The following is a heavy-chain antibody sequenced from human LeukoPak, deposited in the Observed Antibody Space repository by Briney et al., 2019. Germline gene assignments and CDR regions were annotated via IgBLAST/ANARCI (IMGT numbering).Heavy chain of an antibody. D-gene: IGHD3-10*01. CDR2: IYYSGST. V-gene: IGHV4-39*07. J-gene: IGHJ6*02. CDR3: SQGSMVRAGGYYYYGMDV. CDR1: GGSISSSSYY. Sequence: PSETLSLTCTVSGGSISSSSYYWGWIRQPPGKGLEWIGSIYYSGSTYYNPSLKSRVTISVDKSKNQFSLKLSSVTAADTAVYYCSQGSMVRAGGYYYYGMDVWGQGTTVTVSS.